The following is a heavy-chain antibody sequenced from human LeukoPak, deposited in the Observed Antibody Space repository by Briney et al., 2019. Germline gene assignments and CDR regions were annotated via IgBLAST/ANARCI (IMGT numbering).Heavy chain of an antibody. CDR3: ARGRRSFDI. CDR2: ISGSGSYT. V-gene: IGHV3-11*05. Sequence: GGSLRLSCAPSGFTFSDYYMSWIRQAPGKGLEWVSFISGSGSYTHYADSVKGRFTISRDNAKNSLYLQMNSLRTEDTAVYYCARGRRSFDIWGQGTMVTVSS. D-gene: IGHD5-24*01. J-gene: IGHJ3*02. CDR1: GFTFSDYY.